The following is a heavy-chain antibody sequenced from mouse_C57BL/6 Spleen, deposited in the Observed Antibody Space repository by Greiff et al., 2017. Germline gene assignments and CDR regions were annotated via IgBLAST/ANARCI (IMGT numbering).Heavy chain of an antibody. CDR2: IDPETGGT. V-gene: IGHV1-15*01. J-gene: IGHJ2*01. CDR1: GYTFTDYE. CDR3: TRGELTGTYFDY. D-gene: IGHD4-1*01. Sequence: QVTLKESGAELVRPGASVTLSCKASGYTFTDYEMHWVKQTPVHGLEWIGAIDPETGGTAYNQKFKGKAILTADKSSSTAYMELRSLTSEDSAVYYCTRGELTGTYFDYWGQGTTLTVSS.